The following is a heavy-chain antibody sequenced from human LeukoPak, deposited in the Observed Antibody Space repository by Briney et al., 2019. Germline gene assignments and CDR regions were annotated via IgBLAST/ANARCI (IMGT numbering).Heavy chain of an antibody. D-gene: IGHD3-22*01. J-gene: IGHJ6*04. CDR2: IIPIFGTA. CDR3: ARGPDSGVYYPYYYYGMDV. Sequence: SVKVSCKASGGTFSSYAISWVRQAPGQGLEWMGGIIPIFGTANYAQKFQGRVMITADESTSTAYMELSSLRSEDTAVYYGARGPDSGVYYPYYYYGMDVWAKGTRVTVPS. V-gene: IGHV1-69*13. CDR1: GGTFSSYA.